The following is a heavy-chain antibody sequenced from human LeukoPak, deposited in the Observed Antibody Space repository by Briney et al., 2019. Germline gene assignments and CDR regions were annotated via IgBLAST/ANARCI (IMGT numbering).Heavy chain of an antibody. V-gene: IGHV3-7*01. D-gene: IGHD5-12*01. J-gene: IGHJ6*03. Sequence: GGSLRLSCAASGFTFSSYWMSWVRQAPGKGLEWVANINQDGSEKYYVDSVKGRFTISRDNAKNSLYLQMNSLRAEDTAVYYLARGLPYYMHVWGKGTTVTVCS. CDR2: INQDGSEK. CDR3: ARGLPYYMHV. CDR1: GFTFSSYW.